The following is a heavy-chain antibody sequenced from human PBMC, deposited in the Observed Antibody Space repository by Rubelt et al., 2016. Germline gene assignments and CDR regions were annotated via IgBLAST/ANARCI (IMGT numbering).Heavy chain of an antibody. V-gene: IGHV3-64D*06. Sequence: EVHLLESGGGLVQPGGSLRLSCAASGFTFSTYNMHWVRQAPGKGLEYVSAIANNGGRTYYADSVKGRFTISRDNSQSTLYLQMSSLRPEDTALYYCTRERAYYYFDCWGQGTLITVSS. J-gene: IGHJ4*02. CDR2: IANNGGRT. D-gene: IGHD1-26*01. CDR1: GFTFSTYN. CDR3: TRERAYYYFDC.